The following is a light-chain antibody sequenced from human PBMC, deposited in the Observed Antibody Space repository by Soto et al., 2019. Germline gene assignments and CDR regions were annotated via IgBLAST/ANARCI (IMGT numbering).Light chain of an antibody. V-gene: IGKV4-1*01. J-gene: IGKJ4*01. CDR3: KQYYRIPT. Sequence: DIVMTQSPDSLAVSLGERATINCKSSQSVLHNSNSKNYLAWYQQKPGQPPKLLVFWASTRESGVPDRVSGSGSGTDFTLTISSLQAEDVAFYYCKQYYRIPTFGGGTKVEIE. CDR2: WAS. CDR1: QSVLHNSNSKNY.